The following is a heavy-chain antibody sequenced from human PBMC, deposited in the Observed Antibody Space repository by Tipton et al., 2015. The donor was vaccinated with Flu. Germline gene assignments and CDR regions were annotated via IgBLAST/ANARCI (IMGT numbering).Heavy chain of an antibody. V-gene: IGHV6-1*01. D-gene: IGHD1-26*01. J-gene: IGHJ3*01. CDR1: GDSVSSNSAS. Sequence: GLVKPSQTLSLTCAISGDSVSSNSASWSWIRQSPSRGLEWLGRTYYRSKWFNNYAVSVKSRINMNPATSKNQFSLQLNSVTLEVTAVYYCARKTMGGAFDVCGQGTMIPLSS. CDR3: ARKTMGGAFDV. CDR2: TYYRSKWFN.